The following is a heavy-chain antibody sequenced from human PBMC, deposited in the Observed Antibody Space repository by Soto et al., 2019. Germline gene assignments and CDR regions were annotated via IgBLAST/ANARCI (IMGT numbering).Heavy chain of an antibody. CDR2: INPDNSNT. CDR1: GYTFTRYT. J-gene: IGHJ5*02. Sequence: QVQLVQSGAEVKKPGASVKISCKASGYTFTRYTINWVSQAPGHRLEWMGWINPDNSNTKSSQKFQDRVIITRGTSASTAYMDLSSLISEDTAVYYCARGIATGQLDPWGQGTLVTVSS. D-gene: IGHD2-15*01. V-gene: IGHV1-3*01. CDR3: ARGIATGQLDP.